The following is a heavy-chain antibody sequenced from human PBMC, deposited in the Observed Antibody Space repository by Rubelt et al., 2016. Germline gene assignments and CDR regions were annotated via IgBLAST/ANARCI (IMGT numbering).Heavy chain of an antibody. CDR3: ARALAVAGTDYYYYYGMDV. D-gene: IGHD6-19*01. J-gene: IGHJ6*02. Sequence: HWVRQAPGKGLEWVAVISYDGSNKYYADSVKGRFTISRDSSKNTLYLQMNSLRAEDTAVYYCARALAVAGTDYYYYYGMDVWGQGTTVTVSS. CDR2: ISYDGSNK. V-gene: IGHV3-30*04.